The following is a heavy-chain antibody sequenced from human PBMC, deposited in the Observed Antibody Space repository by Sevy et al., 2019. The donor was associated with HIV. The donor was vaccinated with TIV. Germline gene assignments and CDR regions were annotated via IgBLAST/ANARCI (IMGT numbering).Heavy chain of an antibody. Sequence: GGSLRLSCAASGFTVGNYFMSWVRQAPGKGLEWVSLIYSAGSTYYADSVEGRFTISRDNSKNTLYLQMNSLRAEDTAVYYCARAMIPSDAFDIWGQGTMVTVSS. J-gene: IGHJ3*02. CDR2: IYSAGST. CDR1: GFTVGNYF. V-gene: IGHV3-53*01. CDR3: ARAMIPSDAFDI. D-gene: IGHD3-16*01.